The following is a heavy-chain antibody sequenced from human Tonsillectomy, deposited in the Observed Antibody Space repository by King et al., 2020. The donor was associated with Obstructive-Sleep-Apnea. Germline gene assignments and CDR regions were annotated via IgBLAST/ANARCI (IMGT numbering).Heavy chain of an antibody. CDR1: GFIFSGYG. CDR3: ARPLGLSRVPYLDY. V-gene: IGHV3-33*01. Sequence: VQLVESGGGAVQTGRSLRLSCAASGFIFSGYGLHWVRQVPGKGLEWVAVISYDGGSKHYADSVKGRFTISRDNSKNTMYLQMNSLRVEDTAVYYCARPLGLSRVPYLDYWGHGTRVTVSS. D-gene: IGHD7-27*01. CDR2: ISYDGGSK. J-gene: IGHJ4*01.